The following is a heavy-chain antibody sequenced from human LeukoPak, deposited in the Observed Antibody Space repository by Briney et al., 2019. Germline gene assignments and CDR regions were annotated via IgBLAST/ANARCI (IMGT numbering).Heavy chain of an antibody. V-gene: IGHV3-64D*06. CDR1: GFTFSSYA. J-gene: IGHJ4*02. D-gene: IGHD2-2*01. CDR3: VKEGGYCSSTSCYWYYFDY. Sequence: GGSLRLSCSASGFTFSSYAMHWVRQAPGKGLEYVSAISSNGGSTYYADSVKGRFTISRDNSKNTLYLQMSSLRAEDTAVYYCVKEGGYCSSTSCYWYYFDYWGRGTLVTVSS. CDR2: ISSNGGST.